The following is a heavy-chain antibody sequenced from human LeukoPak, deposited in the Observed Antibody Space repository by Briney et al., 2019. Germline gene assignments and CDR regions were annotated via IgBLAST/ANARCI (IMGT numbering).Heavy chain of an antibody. V-gene: IGHV3-53*01. CDR3: AREGRYSYVTDAFDI. J-gene: IGHJ3*02. D-gene: IGHD5-18*01. CDR1: GFTVSSNY. Sequence: GGSLRLSCAASGFTVSSNYMSWVRQAPGKGLEWVSVIYSGGSTYYADSVKGRFTISRDNSKNTLYLQMNSLRAEDTAVYYCAREGRYSYVTDAFDIWGQGTMVTVSS. CDR2: IYSGGST.